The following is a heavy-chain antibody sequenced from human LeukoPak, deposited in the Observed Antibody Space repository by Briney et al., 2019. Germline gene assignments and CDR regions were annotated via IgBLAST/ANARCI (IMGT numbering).Heavy chain of an antibody. CDR1: GFTFSSHW. J-gene: IGHJ4*02. Sequence: PGGSLRLSCAASGFTFSSHWMTWVRQAPGKGLEWVASVKQDGSEKYYVDSVKGRFTISRDNAKKSLHLQVNSLRAEDTAVYYCARENRQSIAAAGPFDYWGQGTLVTVSS. D-gene: IGHD6-13*01. V-gene: IGHV3-7*01. CDR2: VKQDGSEK. CDR3: ARENRQSIAAAGPFDY.